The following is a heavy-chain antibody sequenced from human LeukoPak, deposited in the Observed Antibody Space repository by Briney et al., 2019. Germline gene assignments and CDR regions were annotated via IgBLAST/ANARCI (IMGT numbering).Heavy chain of an antibody. V-gene: IGHV1-2*02. CDR3: ARELRYFRGGYFDY. Sequence: ASVKVSCKASGYTFTGYYIHWVRQAPGQGLEWMGWINTNSGGTNHAQKFQGRVTMTRDTSISTAYMELSRLRSDDTAVYYCARELRYFRGGYFDYWGQGTLVTVSS. D-gene: IGHD3-9*01. CDR1: GYTFTGYY. CDR2: INTNSGGT. J-gene: IGHJ4*02.